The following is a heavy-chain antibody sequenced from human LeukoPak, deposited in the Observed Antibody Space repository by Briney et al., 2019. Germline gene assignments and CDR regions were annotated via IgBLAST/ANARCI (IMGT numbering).Heavy chain of an antibody. Sequence: VASVKVSYMASGYTFISHYMHWVRQAPGQGLEWMGIINTSGGSTRYAQKFQGRVTMTRDTSTSTVYMELNSLRFDDTAVYYCAREASCGGDCYSVGDAFDIWGQGTMVTVSS. V-gene: IGHV1-46*01. CDR1: GYTFISHY. D-gene: IGHD2-21*02. J-gene: IGHJ3*02. CDR3: AREASCGGDCYSVGDAFDI. CDR2: INTSGGST.